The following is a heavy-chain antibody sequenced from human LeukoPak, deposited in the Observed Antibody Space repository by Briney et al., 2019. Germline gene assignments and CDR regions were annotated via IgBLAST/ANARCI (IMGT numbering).Heavy chain of an antibody. J-gene: IGHJ5*02. CDR2: IYVSGTT. Sequence: PSETLSLTCTVSGVSISGYYWSWIRQSAGKGLEWIGRIYVSGTTNYNPSLESRVTMSVDTSKNQFSLKLTSVTAADTAVYYCAREWDGASVWFDPWGQGTLVTVSS. CDR1: GVSISGYY. D-gene: IGHD1-26*01. V-gene: IGHV4-4*07. CDR3: AREWDGASVWFDP.